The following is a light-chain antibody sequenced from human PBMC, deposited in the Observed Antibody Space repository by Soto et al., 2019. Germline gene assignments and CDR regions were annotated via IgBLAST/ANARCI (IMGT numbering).Light chain of an antibody. CDR3: QQYNNWPPWT. Sequence: EIVTTPPTSTLRVSPEEPATPSCSASQSVSSNLAWPQQNPGQAPRPHLSGASTRATGIPARFSGSESGTEFTLTISSLQSEDFAVYYCQQYNNWPPWTLGQATTVDI. CDR2: GAS. V-gene: IGKV3-15*01. J-gene: IGKJ1*01. CDR1: QSVSSN.